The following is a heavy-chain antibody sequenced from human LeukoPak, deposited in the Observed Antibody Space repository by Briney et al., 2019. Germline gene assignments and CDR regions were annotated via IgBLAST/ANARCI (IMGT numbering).Heavy chain of an antibody. Sequence: PGGSLRLSCAASGFTFSSYAMHWVRQAPGKGLEWVAVISYDGSNKYYADSVKGRFTISRDNSKNTLYLQMNSLRAEDTAVYYCAKEHFDYWGQGTLVTVSS. CDR2: ISYDGSNK. CDR3: AKEHFDY. V-gene: IGHV3-30*04. J-gene: IGHJ4*02. CDR1: GFTFSSYA.